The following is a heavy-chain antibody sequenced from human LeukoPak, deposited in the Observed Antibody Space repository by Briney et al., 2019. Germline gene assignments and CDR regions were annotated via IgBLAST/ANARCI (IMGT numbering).Heavy chain of an antibody. CDR2: ISSRGDST. D-gene: IGHD2-15*01. Sequence: GGSLRLSCAASGFTFSNYAMSWDRQVPGRGLEWVSTISSRGDSTYDADSVKGRFTISRDNSKNSLYLQMNSVRAEDTAVYYCARGRGCSGGSCYFWFDPWGQGTLVTVSS. J-gene: IGHJ5*02. V-gene: IGHV3-23*01. CDR1: GFTFSNYA. CDR3: ARGRGCSGGSCYFWFDP.